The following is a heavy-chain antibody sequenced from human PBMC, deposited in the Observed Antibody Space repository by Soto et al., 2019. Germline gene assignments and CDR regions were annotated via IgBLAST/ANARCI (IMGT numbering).Heavy chain of an antibody. J-gene: IGHJ4*02. CDR1: GFTFSSYA. Sequence: QVQLVESGGGVVQPGRSLRLSCAASGFTFSSYAMHWVRQAPVKGLEWVAVISYDGSNKYYADSVKGRFTISRDNSKNTLYLQMNSLRAEDTAVYYCASPEGPTVTTLDYWGQGTLVTVSS. CDR2: ISYDGSNK. CDR3: ASPEGPTVTTLDY. V-gene: IGHV3-30-3*01. D-gene: IGHD4-17*01.